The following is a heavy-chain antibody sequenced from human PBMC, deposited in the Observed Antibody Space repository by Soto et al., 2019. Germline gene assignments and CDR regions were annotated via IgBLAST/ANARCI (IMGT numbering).Heavy chain of an antibody. J-gene: IGHJ6*02. CDR3: ARGRFPADSRYHYGTDV. CDR2: SNTSDGKT. CDR1: GYTFTSYA. V-gene: IGHV1-3*04. D-gene: IGHD5-18*01. Sequence: QVQLVQSGAEVKMPGASVEVSCKSSGYTFTSYAIHWVRQAPGQRLEWMGWSNTSDGKTKYSQRFQGRVTITRDTSGSTAYMELSSLLSEDTAVYYCARGRFPADSRYHYGTDVWGQGTTITVSS.